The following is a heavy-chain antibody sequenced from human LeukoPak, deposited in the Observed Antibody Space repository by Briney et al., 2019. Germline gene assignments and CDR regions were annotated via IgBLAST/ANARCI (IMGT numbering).Heavy chain of an antibody. J-gene: IGHJ5*02. D-gene: IGHD3-10*01. V-gene: IGHV3-7*03. CDR2: IIQNGDEK. CDR1: GLTFNAYW. CDR3: AGGDFYGSGRGLADKYFFNP. Sequence: GGSLRLSCAASGLTFNAYWMSWVRQAPGKGLEWVASIIQNGDEKNYVDSVKGRFTISRDNRKNLLYLQMSSLRAEDTAMYYCAGGDFYGSGRGLADKYFFNPWGQGTMVTVSS.